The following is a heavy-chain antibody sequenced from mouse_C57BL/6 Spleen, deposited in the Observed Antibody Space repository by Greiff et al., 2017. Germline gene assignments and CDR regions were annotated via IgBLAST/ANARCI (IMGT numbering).Heavy chain of an antibody. Sequence: EVKVEESGGGLVKPGGSLKLSCAASGFTFSSYAMSWVRQTPEKRLEWVATISAGGSYTYYPENVKGRFTISRDNAKNNLYLQMSHLKSEDTAMYYCARGGEGNYAMDYWGQGTSVTVSS. J-gene: IGHJ4*01. CDR1: GFTFSSYA. CDR3: ARGGEGNYAMDY. V-gene: IGHV5-4*03. CDR2: ISAGGSYT.